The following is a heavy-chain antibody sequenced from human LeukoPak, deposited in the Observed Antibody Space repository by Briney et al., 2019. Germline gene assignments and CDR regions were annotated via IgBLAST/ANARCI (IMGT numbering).Heavy chain of an antibody. V-gene: IGHV3-74*01. J-gene: IGHJ4*02. CDR1: GFTFSSHW. Sequence: GGSLRLSCAASGFTFSSHWMHWVRQAPGKGLVWVSRINTDGSTTSYADSVKGRFTISRDNAKNTLYLQMNSLRAEDTAVYYCARSDYGDYPFDYWGQGTLVTVSS. CDR2: INTDGSTT. CDR3: ARSDYGDYPFDY. D-gene: IGHD4-17*01.